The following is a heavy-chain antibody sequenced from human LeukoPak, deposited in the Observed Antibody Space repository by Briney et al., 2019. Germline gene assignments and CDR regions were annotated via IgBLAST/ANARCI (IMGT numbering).Heavy chain of an antibody. Sequence: PGRSLRLSCAASGFTFSSYDMHWVRQATGKGLEWVSAIGTAGDTYYPGSVKGRFTISRENAKNSLYLQMNSLRAGGTAVYYCARQGYSNGFDYWGQGTLVTVSS. V-gene: IGHV3-13*01. CDR1: GFTFSSYD. CDR3: ARQGYSNGFDY. J-gene: IGHJ4*02. CDR2: IGTAGDT. D-gene: IGHD5-18*01.